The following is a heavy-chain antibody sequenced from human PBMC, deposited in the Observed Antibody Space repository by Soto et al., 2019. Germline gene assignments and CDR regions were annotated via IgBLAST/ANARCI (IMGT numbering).Heavy chain of an antibody. CDR2: IYYSGST. Sequence: SETLSLTCTVSGGSISSGGYYWGWIRQHPGKGLEWIGYIYYSGSTYYNPSLKSRVTISVDTSKNQFSLKLSSVTAADTAVYYCARGQAAAGYWFDPWGQGTLVTVSS. V-gene: IGHV4-31*03. CDR3: ARGQAAAGYWFDP. J-gene: IGHJ5*02. CDR1: GGSISSGGYY. D-gene: IGHD6-13*01.